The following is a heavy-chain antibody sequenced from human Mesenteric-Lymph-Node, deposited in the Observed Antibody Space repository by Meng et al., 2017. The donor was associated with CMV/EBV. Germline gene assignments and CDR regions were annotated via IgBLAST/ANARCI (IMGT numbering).Heavy chain of an antibody. J-gene: IGHJ5*02. CDR2: INTNTGNP. D-gene: IGHD6-13*01. V-gene: IGHV7-4-1*02. CDR3: ARYTSSWDLNWFDP. CDR1: GYNVTDYG. Sequence: SGYNVTDYGIHWVRQAPGRGLEWMGWINTNTGNPTYAQGFTGRFVFSLDTSVSTAYLQISSLKAEDTAVYYCARYTSSWDLNWFDPWGQGTLVTVSS.